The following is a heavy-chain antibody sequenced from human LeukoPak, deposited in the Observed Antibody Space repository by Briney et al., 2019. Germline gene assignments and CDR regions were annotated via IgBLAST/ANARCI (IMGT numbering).Heavy chain of an antibody. V-gene: IGHV4-4*07. CDR1: GGSISSYY. J-gene: IGHJ5*02. CDR2: IYTSGST. Sequence: SETLSLTCTVSGGSISSYYWSWIRQPAGKGLEWIGRIYTSGSTNYNSSLKSRVTMSVDTSKNQFSLKLSSVTAADTAVYYCARDLYYDFWSGTPIGWFDPWGQGTLVTVSS. D-gene: IGHD3-3*01. CDR3: ARDLYYDFWSGTPIGWFDP.